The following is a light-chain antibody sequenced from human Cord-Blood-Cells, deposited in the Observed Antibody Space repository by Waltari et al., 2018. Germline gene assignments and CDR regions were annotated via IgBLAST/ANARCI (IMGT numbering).Light chain of an antibody. Sequence: QSALTQPASVSGSPGQSITISCTGTRSDVGSYNLVSWYQQHPGKAPKLMIYEGSKRPSGVSNRFSGSKSGNTASLTISGLQAEDEADYYCCSYAGSRYVFGTGTKVTVL. V-gene: IGLV2-23*01. CDR3: CSYAGSRYV. CDR1: RSDVGSYNL. CDR2: EGS. J-gene: IGLJ1*01.